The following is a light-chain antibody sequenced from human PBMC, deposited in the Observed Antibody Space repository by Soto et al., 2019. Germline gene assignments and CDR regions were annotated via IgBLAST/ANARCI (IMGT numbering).Light chain of an antibody. J-gene: IGKJ1*01. V-gene: IGKV1-5*03. CDR3: QQYNSFIWT. CDR1: QTISSW. Sequence: DIQMTQSPSTLCASFGDRVTIICRASQTISSWLAWYQQKGGQAPKLLISKASILDSGVPSRFSGSGSGTEFNLTISSLQPEDFATYYCQQYNSFIWTFGQGTKVDIK. CDR2: KAS.